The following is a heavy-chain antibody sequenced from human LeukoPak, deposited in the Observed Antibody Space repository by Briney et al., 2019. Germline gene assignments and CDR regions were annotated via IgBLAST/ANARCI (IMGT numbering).Heavy chain of an antibody. D-gene: IGHD2-15*01. CDR3: ARHINCSGGSCYSDFDY. V-gene: IGHV4-39*01. CDR2: IDYSGST. CDR1: GGSISSSSYY. J-gene: IGHJ4*02. Sequence: SETLSLTCTVSGGSISSSSYYWGWIRQPPGKGLEWIGSIDYSGSTYYNPSLKSRVTISVDTSKNQFSLKLSSVTAADTAVYYCARHINCSGGSCYSDFDYWGQGTLVTVSS.